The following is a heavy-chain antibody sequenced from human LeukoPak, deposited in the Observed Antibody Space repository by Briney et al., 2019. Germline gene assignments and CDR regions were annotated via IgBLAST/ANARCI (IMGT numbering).Heavy chain of an antibody. CDR2: IYTSGST. CDR1: GGSISSGSYY. J-gene: IGHJ4*02. V-gene: IGHV4-61*02. Sequence: PSQTLSLTCTVSGGSISSGSYYWSWIRQPAGKGLEWIGRIYTSGSTNYNPSLKSRVTISVDTSKNQFSLKLSSVTAADTAVYYCARAVYYYDSSGYYYSHYFDYWGQGTLVTVSS. D-gene: IGHD3-22*01. CDR3: ARAVYYYDSSGYYYSHYFDY.